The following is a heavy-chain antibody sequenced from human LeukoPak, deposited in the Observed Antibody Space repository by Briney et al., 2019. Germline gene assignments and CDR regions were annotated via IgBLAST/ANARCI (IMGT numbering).Heavy chain of an antibody. CDR1: GGSTSGSAYN. V-gene: IGHV4-39*01. Sequence: KPSETLSLTCTVSGGSTSGSAYNWGWIRQPPGKGLEWIGSIYYSVSTHYSPSLKSRVTISDDTSKNQFSLKLTSVTAADTAVYYCTRRNYGSGRRDYWGQGILVTVSS. CDR2: IYYSVST. D-gene: IGHD3-10*01. J-gene: IGHJ4*02. CDR3: TRRNYGSGRRDY.